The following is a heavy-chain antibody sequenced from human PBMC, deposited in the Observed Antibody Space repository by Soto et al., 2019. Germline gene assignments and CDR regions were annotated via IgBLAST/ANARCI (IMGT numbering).Heavy chain of an antibody. V-gene: IGHV1-69*01. CDR1: GGTFSSYA. D-gene: IGHD3-22*01. J-gene: IGHJ4*02. Sequence: QVQLVQSGAEVKKPGSSVKVSCKASGGTFSSYAISWVRQAPGQGLEWMGGIIPIFGTANYAQKFQGRVTITADESMSTAYIELSSLRSEDTAVYYCARDDYDSSGYDFDYRGQGTLVTDSS. CDR3: ARDDYDSSGYDFDY. CDR2: IIPIFGTA.